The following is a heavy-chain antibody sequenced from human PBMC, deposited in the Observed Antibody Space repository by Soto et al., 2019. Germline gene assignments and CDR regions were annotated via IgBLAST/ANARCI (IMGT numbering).Heavy chain of an antibody. D-gene: IGHD3-22*01. CDR3: AKDDPYYYDSSGILPHYYGMDV. J-gene: IGHJ6*02. Sequence: PGGSLRLSCAASGFTFSSYAMSWVRQAPGKGLEWVSAISGSGGSTYYADSVKGRFTISRDNSKNTLYLQMNSLRAEDTAVYYCAKDDPYYYDSSGILPHYYGMDVWGQGTTVTVSS. CDR1: GFTFSSYA. CDR2: ISGSGGST. V-gene: IGHV3-23*01.